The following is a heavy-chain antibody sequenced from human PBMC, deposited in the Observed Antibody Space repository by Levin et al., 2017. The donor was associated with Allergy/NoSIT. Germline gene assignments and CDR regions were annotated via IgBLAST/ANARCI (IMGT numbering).Heavy chain of an antibody. J-gene: IGHJ3*02. CDR2: MKPNTGGT. CDR1: GYSFSGYY. CDR3: AGADPLYGSGSFYRGDAFDI. D-gene: IGHD3-10*01. V-gene: IGHV1-2*06. Sequence: ASVKVSCKASGYSFSGYYMHWVRQAPGQGLEWMGRMKPNTGGTEYAQKFQGRVTMTGDTSISTAYMELRRLRSDDTAVYYCAGADPLYGSGSFYRGDAFDIWGQGTMVTVSS.